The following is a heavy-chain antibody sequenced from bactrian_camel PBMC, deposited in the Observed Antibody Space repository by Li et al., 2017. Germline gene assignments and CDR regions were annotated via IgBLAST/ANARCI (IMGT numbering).Heavy chain of an antibody. J-gene: IGHJ4*01. CDR2: MHMTSRSI. CDR1: GSTTSIMW. V-gene: IGHV3S1*01. D-gene: IGHD4*01. Sequence: HVQLVESGGGSVQAGGSLRLSCAASGSTTSIMWLAWLRQAPGKEREVLAAMHMTSRSIHYASSVMGRFTVSQDNAKNTLYLQMTNLRPDDTSMYICAANECPVVGTFATWEYNFWGQGTQVTVS. CDR3: AANECPVVGTFATWEYNF.